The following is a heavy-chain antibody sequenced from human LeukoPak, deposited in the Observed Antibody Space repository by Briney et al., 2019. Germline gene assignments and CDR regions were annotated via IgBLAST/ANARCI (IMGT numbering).Heavy chain of an antibody. CDR1: GGSISSGSYY. CDR3: ARLRSGYFFDY. V-gene: IGHV4-61*02. D-gene: IGHD3-3*01. Sequence: SQTLSLTCTVSGGSISSGSYYWSWIRQPAGKGLEWIGRIYTSGSTNYNPSLKSRVTISVDTSKNQFSLKLSSVTAADTAVYYCARLRSGYFFDYWGQGTLVTVSS. CDR2: IYTSGST. J-gene: IGHJ4*02.